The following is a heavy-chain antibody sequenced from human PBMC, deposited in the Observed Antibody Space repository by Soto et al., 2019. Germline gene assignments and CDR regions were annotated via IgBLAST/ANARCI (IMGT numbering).Heavy chain of an antibody. CDR1: GFTFSSYA. Sequence: GGSLRLSCAASGFTFSSYAMSWVRQAPGKGLEWVSAISGSGGSTYYADSVKGRFTISRDNSKNTLYLQMNSLRAEDTAVYYCAKDHGRFLEWLLDRYGMDVWGPGTTVTVSS. V-gene: IGHV3-23*01. D-gene: IGHD3-3*01. CDR2: ISGSGGST. J-gene: IGHJ6*02. CDR3: AKDHGRFLEWLLDRYGMDV.